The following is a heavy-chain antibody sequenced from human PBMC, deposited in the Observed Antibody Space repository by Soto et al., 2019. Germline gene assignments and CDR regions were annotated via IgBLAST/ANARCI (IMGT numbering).Heavy chain of an antibody. V-gene: IGHV3-66*01. CDR3: AREFGSVGRNYFDY. CDR1: GFTVSSNY. J-gene: IGHJ4*02. D-gene: IGHD3-3*01. Sequence: EVQLVESGGGLVQPGGSLRLSCAASGFTVSSNYMSWVRRAPGKGLEWVSVIYSGGSTYYADSVKGRFTISRDNSKNTLYLQMNSLRAEDTAVYYCAREFGSVGRNYFDYWGQGTLVTVSS. CDR2: IYSGGST.